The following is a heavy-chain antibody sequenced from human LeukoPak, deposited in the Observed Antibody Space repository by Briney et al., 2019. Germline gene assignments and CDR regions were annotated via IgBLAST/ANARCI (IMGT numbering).Heavy chain of an antibody. CDR3: AKLLAVTNSYYFNY. D-gene: IGHD6-19*01. Sequence: GGSLRDSCAASGFTFSSYAMSWVRQAPGKGLEWVSTISGSGSGGSTYYADSVKGRFTISRDNSKDTLYLQMNSLRAEDTAVYYCAKLLAVTNSYYFNYWGQGTLVTVSS. CDR2: ISGSGSGGST. V-gene: IGHV3-23*01. CDR1: GFTFSSYA. J-gene: IGHJ4*02.